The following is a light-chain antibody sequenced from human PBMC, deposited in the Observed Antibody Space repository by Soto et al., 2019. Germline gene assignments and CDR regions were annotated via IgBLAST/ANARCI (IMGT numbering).Light chain of an antibody. CDR1: QRVDDSH. V-gene: IGKV3-20*01. Sequence: EIVLTQSPGTLSLSPGERATLSCRSSQRVDDSHLAWYQLRPGQAPRLLIYGAYTRATGIPDRFSGSGSGTDFSLTIRGLKPEDFAVYYCQPYRMSPNTVGPGTRLEIK. J-gene: IGKJ5*01. CDR2: GAY. CDR3: QPYRMSPNT.